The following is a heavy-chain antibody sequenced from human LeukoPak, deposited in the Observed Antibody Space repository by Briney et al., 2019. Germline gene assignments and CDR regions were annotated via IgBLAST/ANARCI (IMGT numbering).Heavy chain of an antibody. CDR3: ARTVPGYYFDY. CDR2: INLNSGGT. Sequence: GASVKVSCKASGYTFTRYYMHWVRQAPGQGLEWMGWINLNSGGTNYAQKFQGRVTMTRDTSNSTAYMELSRLRADDTAVYYCARTVPGYYFDYWGQGTLVTVSS. CDR1: GYTFTRYY. V-gene: IGHV1-2*02. D-gene: IGHD2-2*01. J-gene: IGHJ4*02.